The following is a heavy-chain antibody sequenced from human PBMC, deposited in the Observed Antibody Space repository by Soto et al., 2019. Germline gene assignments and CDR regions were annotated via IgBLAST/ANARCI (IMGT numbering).Heavy chain of an antibody. Sequence: QVQLVESGGGVVQPGRSLRLSCAASGFTFSSYGMHWVRQAPGKGLEWVAVIWYDGSNKYYADSVKGRFTISRDNSKNTLYVQMTSLRAEDTAGYYCARDRRISNIAARNTIDYWGQGTLVTVSS. CDR1: GFTFSSYG. CDR3: ARDRRISNIAARNTIDY. D-gene: IGHD6-6*01. J-gene: IGHJ4*02. CDR2: IWYDGSNK. V-gene: IGHV3-33*01.